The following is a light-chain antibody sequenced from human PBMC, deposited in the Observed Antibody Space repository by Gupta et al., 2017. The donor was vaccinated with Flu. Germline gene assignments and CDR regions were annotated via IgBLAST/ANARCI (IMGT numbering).Light chain of an antibody. V-gene: IGLV2-11*01. CDR2: DVS. CDR3: GWYAGSYTGG. CDR1: SSDVGGYNS. J-gene: IGLJ3*02. Sequence: QSALTPPRSVSGSPGQSVTISRTGTSSDVGGYNSVSWYQQHPAKAPKLMFEDVSKRPSGVPGLCPGANAGTTSLLTSSGLQAEDEAYYCCGWYAGSYTGGFGGGTKLTV.